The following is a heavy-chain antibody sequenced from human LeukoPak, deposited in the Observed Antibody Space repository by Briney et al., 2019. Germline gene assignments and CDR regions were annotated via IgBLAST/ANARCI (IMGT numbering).Heavy chain of an antibody. CDR1: GFTFSSYA. D-gene: IGHD3-16*01. Sequence: AGSVRLSCVVSGFTFSSYAMHWVRQAPGTGLEWVAVIPYDGKNNHYADSVKGRFTISRDNSKNTVYLQMNSLRAEDTAVYFCARLRGHDYVWGSYAYWGQGTLVAVSS. CDR3: ARLRGHDYVWGSYAY. J-gene: IGHJ4*02. CDR2: IPYDGKNN. V-gene: IGHV3-30*04.